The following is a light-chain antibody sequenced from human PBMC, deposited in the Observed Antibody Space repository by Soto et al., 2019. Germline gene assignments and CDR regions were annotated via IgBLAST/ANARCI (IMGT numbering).Light chain of an antibody. Sequence: EIVLTQSPATLSLSPGERATLFCRASQSISTYLAWYQQKSGQAPRLLIYDASNRATGIPARFSGGGSGTDFTLTVSSLEPEDFAVYYYQQRSNWPPTFGQGTKLEI. CDR1: QSISTY. J-gene: IGKJ2*01. CDR2: DAS. V-gene: IGKV3-11*01. CDR3: QQRSNWPPT.